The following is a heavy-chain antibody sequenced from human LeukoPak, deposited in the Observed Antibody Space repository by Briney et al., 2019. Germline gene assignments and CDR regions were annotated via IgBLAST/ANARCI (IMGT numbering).Heavy chain of an antibody. D-gene: IGHD3-22*01. J-gene: IGHJ4*02. V-gene: IGHV3-30-3*01. Sequence: PGRSLRLSCAASGFTFSSYAMHWVRQAPGKGLEWVAVISYDGSNKYYADFVKGRFTISRDNSKNTLYLQMNSLRAEDTAVYYCARKGYYYDSSGYYSFDYWGQGTLVTVSS. CDR2: ISYDGSNK. CDR1: GFTFSSYA. CDR3: ARKGYYYDSSGYYSFDY.